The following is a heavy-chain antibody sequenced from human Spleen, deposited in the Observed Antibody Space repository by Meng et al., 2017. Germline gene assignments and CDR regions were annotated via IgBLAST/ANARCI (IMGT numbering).Heavy chain of an antibody. V-gene: IGHV4-30-4*01. CDR3: AREGRSHQVGVSVY. J-gene: IGHJ4*02. CDR2: IYNSGST. Sequence: QLQLQESDSGLVKPSQTLSLTFTVSGGSISSGDYYWSWIRQPPGKGLEWIGYIYNSGSTYYNPSLKSRVTISVDTSKNQFSLKLRFVTAADTAVYYCAREGRSHQVGVSVYWGQGNLVTVSS. CDR1: GGSISSGDYY. D-gene: IGHD2-21*01.